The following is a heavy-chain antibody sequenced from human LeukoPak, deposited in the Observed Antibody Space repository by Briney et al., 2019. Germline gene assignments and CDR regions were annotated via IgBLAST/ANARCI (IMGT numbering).Heavy chain of an antibody. CDR2: IIPIFGTA. D-gene: IGHD3-3*01. J-gene: IGHJ6*02. CDR1: GYTFTSYG. CDR3: ARVIRSPNPHYGMDV. Sequence: GASVKVSCKASGYTFTSYGISWVRQAPGQGLEWMGGIIPIFGTANYAQKFQGRVTITADESTSTAYMELSSLRSEDTAVYYCARVIRSPNPHYGMDVWGQGTTVTVSS. V-gene: IGHV1-69*13.